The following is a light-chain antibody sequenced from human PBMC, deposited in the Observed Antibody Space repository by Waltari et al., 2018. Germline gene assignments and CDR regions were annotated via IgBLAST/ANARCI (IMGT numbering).Light chain of an antibody. CDR3: QTGGHGTWV. CDR1: SGHSSNV. V-gene: IGLV4-69*01. J-gene: IGLJ3*02. Sequence: QLVLTQSPSASASLAAAVKLTCTLSSGHSSNVIAWHQPQPEKGPRYLMKVNRDGSNSKGGDILGLFSASGSGAERYLTISSLQSEDESDYYCQTGGHGTWVFGGGTKLTVL. CDR2: VNRDGSN.